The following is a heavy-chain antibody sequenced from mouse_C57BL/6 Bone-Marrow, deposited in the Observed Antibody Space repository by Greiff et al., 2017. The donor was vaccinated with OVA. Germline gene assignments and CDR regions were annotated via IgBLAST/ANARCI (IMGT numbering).Heavy chain of an antibody. J-gene: IGHJ3*01. D-gene: IGHD2-13*01. V-gene: IGHV1-78*01. CDR1: GYTFTDHT. Sequence: VKLVESDAELVKPGASVKISCKVSGYTFTDHTIHWMKQRPEQGLEWIGYIYPRDGSTKYNEKFKGKATLTADKSSSTAYMQLNSLTSEDSAVYVCARQGLQTWFAYWGQGTLVTVSA. CDR3: ARQGLQTWFAY. CDR2: IYPRDGST.